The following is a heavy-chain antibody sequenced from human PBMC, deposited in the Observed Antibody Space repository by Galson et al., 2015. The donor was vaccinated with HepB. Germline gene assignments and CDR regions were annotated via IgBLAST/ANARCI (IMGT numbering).Heavy chain of an antibody. J-gene: IGHJ4*02. Sequence: SLRLSCAASGFTFSDYYMTWIRQAPGKGLEWVAYIGGGGEFPWYADSVQGRLTISRDNTKNLLYLQLDDLRVDDTAVYYCARRVPAGVWYYFDSWGQGTRVAVSS. CDR2: IGGGGEFP. CDR1: GFTFSDYY. D-gene: IGHD2-8*01. CDR3: ARRVPAGVWYYFDS. V-gene: IGHV3-11*03.